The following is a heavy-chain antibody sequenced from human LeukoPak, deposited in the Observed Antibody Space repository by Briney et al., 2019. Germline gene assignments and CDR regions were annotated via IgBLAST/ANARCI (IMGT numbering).Heavy chain of an antibody. D-gene: IGHD1-1*01. V-gene: IGHV4-30-4*08. CDR1: GGSISSGDYY. CDR2: IYYSGST. J-gene: IGHJ6*03. CDR3: ARDAGTLPPLRAYYVDV. Sequence: SETLSLTCTVSGGSISSGDYYWSWIRQPPGKGLEWIGYIYYSGSTYYNPSLKSRVTISVDTSKNQFSLKLSSVTAADTAVYYCARDAGTLPPLRAYYVDVWGKGTTVTVSS.